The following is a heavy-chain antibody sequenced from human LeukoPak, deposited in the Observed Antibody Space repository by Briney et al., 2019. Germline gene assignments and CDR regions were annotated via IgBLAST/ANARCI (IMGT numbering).Heavy chain of an antibody. CDR1: GGSISSSSYY. V-gene: IGHV4-39*07. J-gene: IGHJ4*02. CDR3: ARGSSSWPDY. CDR2: IYYSGST. D-gene: IGHD2-2*01. Sequence: SETQSLTCTVSGGSISSSSYYWDWIRQPPGKGLEWIGSIYYSGSTYYNPSLKSRVTISVDTSKDQFSLKLSSVTAADTAVYYCARGSSSWPDYWGQGTLVTVSS.